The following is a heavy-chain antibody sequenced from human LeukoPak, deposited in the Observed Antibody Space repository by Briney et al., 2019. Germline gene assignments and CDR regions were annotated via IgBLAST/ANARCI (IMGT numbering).Heavy chain of an antibody. J-gene: IGHJ6*02. D-gene: IGHD6-19*01. Sequence: ASVKVSCKASRYTFTSYAMNWVRQAPGQGLEWMGWINTNTGNPTYAQGFTGRFVFSLDTSVSTAYLQISSLKAEDTAVYYCARDQASGWYYNYYYYGMDVWGQGTTVTVSS. CDR1: RYTFTSYA. V-gene: IGHV7-4-1*02. CDR3: ARDQASGWYYNYYYYGMDV. CDR2: INTNTGNP.